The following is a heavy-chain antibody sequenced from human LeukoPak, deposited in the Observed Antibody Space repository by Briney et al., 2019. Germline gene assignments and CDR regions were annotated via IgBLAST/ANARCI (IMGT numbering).Heavy chain of an antibody. CDR3: AREVVGQPYYYYGMDV. J-gene: IGHJ6*02. D-gene: IGHD2-15*01. CDR2: ISSSGSTI. Sequence: GGSLRLSCAASGFTFSDYYMSWIRQAPGKGLEWVSYISSSGSTIYYADSVKGRFTISRDNAKNSLYLQMNSLRAEDTAVYYCAREVVGQPYYYYGMDVWGQGTTVTVSS. CDR1: GFTFSDYY. V-gene: IGHV3-11*04.